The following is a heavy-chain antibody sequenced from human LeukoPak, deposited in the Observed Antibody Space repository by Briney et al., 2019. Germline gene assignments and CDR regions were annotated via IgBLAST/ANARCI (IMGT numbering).Heavy chain of an antibody. V-gene: IGHV4-59*01. CDR1: GDSISSYY. CDR2: IYYIGST. Sequence: SETLSLTCTVPGDSISSYYWSWIRQPPGKGLEWIGYIYYIGSTNYNPSLKSRVTISVDTSKNQFSLKLSSVTAADTAVYYCARDYAFDIWGQGTMVTVSS. J-gene: IGHJ3*02. CDR3: ARDYAFDI.